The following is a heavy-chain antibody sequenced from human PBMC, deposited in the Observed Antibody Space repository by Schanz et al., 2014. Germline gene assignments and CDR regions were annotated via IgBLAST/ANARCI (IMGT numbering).Heavy chain of an antibody. V-gene: IGHV4-4*07. CDR2: IYTSGST. Sequence: QVQLQESGPGLVKPSETLSLNCTVSGGSISSYYWSWIRQPAGKGLEWIGRIYTSGSTNYNPSLKSRVTMSVDTSNNHFSLRLSSVTAEDTAVYYCARHRTRITIIRAAIITYYYFDQWGQGTLVTVSS. J-gene: IGHJ4*02. CDR1: GGSISSYY. CDR3: ARHRTRITIIRAAIITYYYFDQ. D-gene: IGHD3-10*01.